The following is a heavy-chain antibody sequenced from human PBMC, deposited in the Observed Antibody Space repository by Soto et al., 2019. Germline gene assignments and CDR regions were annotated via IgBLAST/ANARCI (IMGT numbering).Heavy chain of an antibody. D-gene: IGHD3-3*01. CDR1: GGSFSGYY. J-gene: IGHJ6*02. Sequence: SETLSLTCAVYGGSFSGYYWSWIRQPPGKGLEWIGEINHSGSTNYNPSLKSRVTISVDTSKNQFSLKLSSVTAADTAVYYCARVKYYDFWSGYWYGMDVWGQGTTVTVS. CDR2: INHSGST. V-gene: IGHV4-34*01. CDR3: ARVKYYDFWSGYWYGMDV.